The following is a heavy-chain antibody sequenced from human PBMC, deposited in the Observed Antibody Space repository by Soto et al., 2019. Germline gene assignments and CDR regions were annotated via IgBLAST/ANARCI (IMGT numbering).Heavy chain of an antibody. CDR3: ARHTDDILTGNEALDI. J-gene: IGHJ3*02. CDR2: IYYSGTT. CDR1: GGSISSGGYY. V-gene: IGHV4-31*03. Sequence: PSETLSLTCTVSGGSISSGGYYWSLIRQHPGKGLEWIGYIYYSGTTNYNPTLKSRITILVDTSENQFSLKLTSVTAADTAVYYCARHTDDILTGNEALDIWGQGTVVTVS. D-gene: IGHD3-9*01.